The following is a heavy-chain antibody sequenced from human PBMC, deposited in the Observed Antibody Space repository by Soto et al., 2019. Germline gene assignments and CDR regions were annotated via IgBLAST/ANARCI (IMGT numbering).Heavy chain of an antibody. CDR2: ISGSGGST. CDR1: GFTFSSYA. V-gene: IGHV3-23*01. Sequence: GGSLRLSCAASGFTFSSYAMSWVRQAPGKGLEWVSAISGSGGSTYYADSVKGRFTISRDNSKNTLYLQMNSLRAEDTAVYYCAKVSLPGTTSGPFDYWGQGTLVTVSS. CDR3: AKVSLPGTTSGPFDY. D-gene: IGHD1-7*01. J-gene: IGHJ4*02.